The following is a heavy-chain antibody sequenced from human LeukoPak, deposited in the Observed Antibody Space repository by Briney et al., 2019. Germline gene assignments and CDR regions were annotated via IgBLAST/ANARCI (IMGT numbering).Heavy chain of an antibody. CDR2: ISSSSGTI. J-gene: IGHJ4*02. CDR3: ARESSGGFDN. V-gene: IGHV3-48*01. Sequence: PGGPLRLSCAASGFTFYDFSLNGVRQAPGKGLEWVSYISSSSGTIYYADSVKGRFTISRDNAKNSLYLQMNSLTAEDTAVYYCARESSGGFDNWAQGTLVTVSS. CDR1: GFTFYDFS. D-gene: IGHD3-3*01.